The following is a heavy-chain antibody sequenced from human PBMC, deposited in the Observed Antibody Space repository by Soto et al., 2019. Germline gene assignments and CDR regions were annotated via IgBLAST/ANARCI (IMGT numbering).Heavy chain of an antibody. V-gene: IGHV5-51*01. CDR3: ARLHSSSWFIDY. CDR1: GYSFAIYW. Sequence: LKICCKGSGYSFAIYWIGCVRQMPGKGLEWMGIIYPGDSDTRYSPSFQGQVSISADKSISTAYLQWSSLKASDTAMYYCARLHSSSWFIDYWGEGSVVTFSS. CDR2: IYPGDSDT. D-gene: IGHD6-13*01. J-gene: IGHJ4*02.